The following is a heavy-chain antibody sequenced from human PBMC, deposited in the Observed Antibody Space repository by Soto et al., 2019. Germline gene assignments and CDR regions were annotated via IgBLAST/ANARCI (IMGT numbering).Heavy chain of an antibody. CDR2: INPNSGGT. CDR3: ARSVTEGYCTITGCYTRPLYGMYV. CDR1: GYTFSGYY. Sequence: QEQLVQSGAEVKKPGASVKVSCKASGYTFSGYYIHWLRQAPGQGLEWMGWINPNSGGTNYAQKFQGRVTVTRDTPTSTAHMELSRLTSDGTDVYYCARSVTEGYCTITGCYTRPLYGMYVWGQGTTVTVSS. V-gene: IGHV1-2*02. D-gene: IGHD2-2*02. J-gene: IGHJ6*02.